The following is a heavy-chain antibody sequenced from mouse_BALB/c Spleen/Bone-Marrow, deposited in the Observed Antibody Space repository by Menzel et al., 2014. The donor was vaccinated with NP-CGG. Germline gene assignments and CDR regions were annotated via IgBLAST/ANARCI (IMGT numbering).Heavy chain of an antibody. CDR1: GDSITSGY. CDR2: ISYSGRP. Sequence: EVRRGELGPSLVKPSQTLSLNRSVTGDSITSGYWNWIRKIPGDKIEYMGDISYSGRPYYNPSLKSRISITRDTSKNQYYLQLNSVTTEDTATYYCATYDGYYFDYWGQGTTLTVSS. D-gene: IGHD1-2*01. J-gene: IGHJ2*01. CDR3: ATYDGYYFDY. V-gene: IGHV3-8*02.